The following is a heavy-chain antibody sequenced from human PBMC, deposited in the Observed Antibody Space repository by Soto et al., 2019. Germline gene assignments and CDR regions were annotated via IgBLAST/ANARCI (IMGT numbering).Heavy chain of an antibody. CDR1: GFSLSNSEVG. V-gene: IGHV2-5*02. Sequence: QITLKESGPTLVKPTQTLTLTCSFSGFSLSNSEVGVGWIRQPPGRALEWLAIIYWDDDKRYSPSLKSRLTIIKDTSKNQVVLTLTNVDPVDTDTYHCVRRQLRRPFDIWGQGTMVTVSS. J-gene: IGHJ3*02. CDR2: IYWDDDK. D-gene: IGHD6-13*01. CDR3: VRRQLRRPFDI.